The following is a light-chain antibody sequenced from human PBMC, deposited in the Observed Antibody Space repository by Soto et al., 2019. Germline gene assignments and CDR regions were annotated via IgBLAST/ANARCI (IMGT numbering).Light chain of an antibody. CDR3: QQYGSPPST. CDR2: GAS. V-gene: IGKV3-20*01. CDR1: QSISNNY. Sequence: EIVLTQSPGTLSLSPGERATLSCRASQSISNNYLAWYQQKPGQAPRLLIYGASSRATGIPDRFSGSGSGTDFTLAISRLEPEDFAVYYCQQYGSPPSTFGGGTKVEIK. J-gene: IGKJ4*01.